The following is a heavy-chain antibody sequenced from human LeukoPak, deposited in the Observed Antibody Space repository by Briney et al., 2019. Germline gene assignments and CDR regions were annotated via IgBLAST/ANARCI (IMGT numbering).Heavy chain of an antibody. Sequence: PGGSLRLSCAASGFTFSNAWMSWVRQAPGKGLEWVGRIKSKTDGGTTDYAAPVKGRFTISRDDSKNTLYLQMNSLKTEDTAVYYCTTDLLYVVVTATPPAWGQGTLVTVSS. CDR1: GFTFSNAW. CDR3: TTDLLYVVVTATPPA. D-gene: IGHD2-21*02. CDR2: IKSKTDGGTT. V-gene: IGHV3-15*01. J-gene: IGHJ5*02.